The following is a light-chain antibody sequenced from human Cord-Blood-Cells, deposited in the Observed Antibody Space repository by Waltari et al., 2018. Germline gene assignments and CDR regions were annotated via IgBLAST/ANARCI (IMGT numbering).Light chain of an antibody. CDR2: KAS. V-gene: IGKV1-5*03. CDR1: QIISSW. Sequence: DIQMTQSPSTLSASVGDTVTITCRASQIISSWLAWYQQKPGKAPKLLIYKASSLESGVPSRFSGSGSGTEFTLTISSLQPDDFATYYCQQYNSYSRTFGQGTKVEIK. J-gene: IGKJ1*01. CDR3: QQYNSYSRT.